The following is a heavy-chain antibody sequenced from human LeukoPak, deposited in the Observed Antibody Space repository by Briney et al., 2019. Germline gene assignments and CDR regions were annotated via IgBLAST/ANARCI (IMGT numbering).Heavy chain of an antibody. D-gene: IGHD3-10*01. CDR3: ARGSGTYFNY. CDR1: GFTFSNYW. J-gene: IGHJ4*02. CDR2: IKQDGSDK. Sequence: GGSLRLSCAVSGFTFSNYWMSWVRQAPGKGLGWVANIKQDGSDKYYVDSVKGRFTISRDNAKNSLYLQMNSLRAEDTAVYYCARGSGTYFNYWGQGTLVTVSS. V-gene: IGHV3-7*05.